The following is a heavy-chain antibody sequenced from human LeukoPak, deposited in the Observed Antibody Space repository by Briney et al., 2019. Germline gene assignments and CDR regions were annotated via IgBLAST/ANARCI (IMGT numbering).Heavy chain of an antibody. Sequence: GGSLRLSCAASGFTFSDYYMSWIRQAPGKGLEWVSDISSSGDIKSHADSVKGRFTISRDNAKTSLHLQMNSLRAEDTAVYYCAREIVAGAFDYWGQGTLVTVSS. D-gene: IGHD6-19*01. V-gene: IGHV3-11*01. CDR2: ISSSGDIK. CDR1: GFTFSDYY. J-gene: IGHJ4*02. CDR3: AREIVAGAFDY.